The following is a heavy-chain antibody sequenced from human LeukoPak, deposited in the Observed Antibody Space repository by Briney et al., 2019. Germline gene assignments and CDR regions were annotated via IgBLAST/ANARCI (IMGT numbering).Heavy chain of an antibody. V-gene: IGHV3-74*01. CDR2: INDDGSDT. Sequence: GGSLRLSCAASGFTFKLYWMHWVRQVPGKRPVWVSRINDDGSDTIYADSVRGRFTISRDDAKNTVYLQMNNLRAEDTAVYYCARVLKYSGSSVGAFDIWGQGTMATVSS. D-gene: IGHD1-26*01. J-gene: IGHJ3*02. CDR3: ARVLKYSGSSVGAFDI. CDR1: GFTFKLYW.